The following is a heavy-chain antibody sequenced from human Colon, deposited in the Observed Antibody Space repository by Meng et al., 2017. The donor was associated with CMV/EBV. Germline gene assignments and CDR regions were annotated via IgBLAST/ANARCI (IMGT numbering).Heavy chain of an antibody. D-gene: IGHD6-25*01. J-gene: IGHJ4*02. CDR2: INPKSGVA. Sequence: ASVKVSCKTSGYTFNSYYMHWVRQAPGQGLEWMGWINPKSGVANYAQKFQGRVTLTRDTAISTGYMDVSGLTSDDTAVYYCARGRIGAVGPSPGPDHWGQGALVTVSS. CDR3: ARGRIGAVGPSPGPDH. CDR1: GYTFNSYY. V-gene: IGHV1-2*02.